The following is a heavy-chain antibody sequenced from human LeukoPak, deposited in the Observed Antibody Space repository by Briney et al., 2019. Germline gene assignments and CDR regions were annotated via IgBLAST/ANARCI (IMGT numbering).Heavy chain of an antibody. Sequence: GGSLRLSCAVSGFTFITYSMNWVRQAPGKGLEWVSSISGSSDYIFYADSVKGRFTISRDNSKNTLYLQMNSLRAEDTAVYYCARVRSSGSPLDYWGQGTLVTVSS. J-gene: IGHJ4*02. D-gene: IGHD3-10*01. CDR2: ISGSSDYI. CDR3: ARVRSSGSPLDY. V-gene: IGHV3-21*01. CDR1: GFTFITYS.